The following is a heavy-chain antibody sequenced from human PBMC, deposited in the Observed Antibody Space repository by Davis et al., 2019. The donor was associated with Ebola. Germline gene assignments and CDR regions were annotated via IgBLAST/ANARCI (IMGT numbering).Heavy chain of an antibody. CDR1: GFTFSSYW. CDR3: ARVGVWTVAGQYYFDY. J-gene: IGHJ4*02. V-gene: IGHV3-21*01. CDR2: ISSSSSYI. D-gene: IGHD6-19*01. Sequence: PGGSLRLSCAASGFTFSSYWMSWVRQAPGKGLEWVSSISSSSSYIYYADSVKGRFTISRDNAKNSLYLQMNSLRAEDTAVYYCARVGVWTVAGQYYFDYWGQGTLVTVSS.